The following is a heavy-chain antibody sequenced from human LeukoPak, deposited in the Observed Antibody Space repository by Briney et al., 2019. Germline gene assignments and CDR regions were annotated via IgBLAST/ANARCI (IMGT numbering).Heavy chain of an antibody. CDR1: GFTFSSYG. D-gene: IGHD3-10*01. Sequence: GRSLRLSCAASGFTFSSYGMHWVRQAPGKGLEWVAVISYDGSNKYYADSVKGRFTISRDNSKNTLYLQMNSLRAEDTAVYYCAKDQTITMVRGVFPRDAFDIWGQGIMVTVSS. J-gene: IGHJ3*02. V-gene: IGHV3-30*18. CDR2: ISYDGSNK. CDR3: AKDQTITMVRGVFPRDAFDI.